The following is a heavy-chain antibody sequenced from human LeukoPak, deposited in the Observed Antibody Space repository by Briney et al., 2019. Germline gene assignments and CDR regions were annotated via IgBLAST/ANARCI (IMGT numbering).Heavy chain of an antibody. D-gene: IGHD3-22*01. CDR3: ARVWAGTMIVVVTNYYYYMDV. V-gene: IGHV1-2*02. CDR1: GYTFSGYY. Sequence: ASVKVSCKASGYTFSGYYMHWVRQAPGQGLEWVGWINPNSGGTNYAQKFQGRVTMTRDTSISTAYMELSRLLSGDTAVYYCARVWAGTMIVVVTNYYYYMDVWGKGTTVTVSS. J-gene: IGHJ6*03. CDR2: INPNSGGT.